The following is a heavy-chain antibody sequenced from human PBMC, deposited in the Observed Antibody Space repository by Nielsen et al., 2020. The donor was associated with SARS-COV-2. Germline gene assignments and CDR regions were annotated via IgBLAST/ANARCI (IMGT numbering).Heavy chain of an antibody. CDR3: ARDPIAAAATADY. CDR2: ISSSSSYI. V-gene: IGHV3-21*01. Sequence: GESLKISCAASGFTFSSYSMNWVRQAPGKGLEWVSSISSSSSYIYYADSVKGRFTISRDNAKNSLYLQMNSLRAEDTAVYYCARDPIAAAATADYWSQGTLVTVSS. J-gene: IGHJ4*02. CDR1: GFTFSSYS. D-gene: IGHD6-13*01.